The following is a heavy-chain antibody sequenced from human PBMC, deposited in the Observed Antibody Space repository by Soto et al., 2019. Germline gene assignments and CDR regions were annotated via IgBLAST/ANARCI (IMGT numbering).Heavy chain of an antibody. V-gene: IGHV3-21*01. CDR1: GFTFSSYS. J-gene: IGHJ4*02. D-gene: IGHD3-3*01. CDR3: ARDIVDFWSGYEDFDY. CDR2: ISSSSSYI. Sequence: GESLKISCAPSGFTFSSYSMNWVRQAPGKGLEWVSSISSSSSYIYYADSVKGRFTISRDNAKNSLYLQMNSLRAEDTAVYYCARDIVDFWSGYEDFDYWGQGTLVTVSS.